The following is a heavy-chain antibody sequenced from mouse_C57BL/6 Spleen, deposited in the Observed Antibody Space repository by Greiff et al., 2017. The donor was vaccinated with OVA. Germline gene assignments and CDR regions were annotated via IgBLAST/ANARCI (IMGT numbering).Heavy chain of an antibody. D-gene: IGHD1-1*01. V-gene: IGHV5-6*01. Sequence: EVQLVESGGDLVKPGGSLKLSCAASGFTFSSYGMSWVRQTPDKRLEWVATISSGGSYTYYTDSVKGRVTISIDNAKNTLYLQMSSLKSEDTAVYYCAREGSSYFDYWGKGTTLTVSS. J-gene: IGHJ2*01. CDR3: AREGSSYFDY. CDR1: GFTFSSYG. CDR2: ISSGGSYT.